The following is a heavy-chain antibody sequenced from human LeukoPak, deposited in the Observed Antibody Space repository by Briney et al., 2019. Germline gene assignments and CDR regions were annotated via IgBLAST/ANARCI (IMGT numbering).Heavy chain of an antibody. CDR2: YYYTGST. CDR3: ARRAVAGTSSEDY. D-gene: IGHD6-19*01. Sequence: SETLSLTCTVSGGSISSSHYYWGWIRQPPGKGLEWIGSYYYTGSTYYNPSLKSRVTISVDTSKNQFSLKLSSVTAADTAVYYCARRAVAGTSSEDYWGQGTLVTVSS. J-gene: IGHJ4*02. CDR1: GGSISSSHYY. V-gene: IGHV4-39*01.